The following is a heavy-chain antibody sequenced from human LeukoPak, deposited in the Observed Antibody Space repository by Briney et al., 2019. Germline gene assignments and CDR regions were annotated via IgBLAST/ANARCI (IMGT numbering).Heavy chain of an antibody. CDR3: ARDPDVPATAIPHCDTDSFRNLLVCLGAFPC. V-gene: IGHV3-30-3*01. J-gene: IGHJ6*01. CDR2: ISYDGNNK. D-gene: IGHD2-2*02. Sequence: GGSLRLSCGASGFTFSNYAMHWVRQAPGKGLEWLSVISYDGNNKYYADSVRGRFIISRDNSKNTLYLQMNSLRAEETAVYYCARDPDVPATAIPHCDTDSFRNLLVCLGAFPCWG. CDR1: GFTFSNYA.